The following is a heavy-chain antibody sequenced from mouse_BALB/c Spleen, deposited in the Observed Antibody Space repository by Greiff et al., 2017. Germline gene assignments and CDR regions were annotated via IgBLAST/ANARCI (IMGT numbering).Heavy chain of an antibody. CDR2: ISNLAYSI. V-gene: IGHV5-15*02. D-gene: IGHD2-1*01. CDR1: GFTFSDYG. CDR3: ARVGVYYGTYYFDY. J-gene: IGHJ2*01. Sequence: EVQLVESGGGLVQPGGSRKLSCAASGFTFSDYGMAWVRQAPGKGPEWVAFISNLAYSIYYADTVTGRFTISRENAKNTLYLEMSSLRSEDTAMYYCARVGVYYGTYYFDYWGQGTTLTVSS.